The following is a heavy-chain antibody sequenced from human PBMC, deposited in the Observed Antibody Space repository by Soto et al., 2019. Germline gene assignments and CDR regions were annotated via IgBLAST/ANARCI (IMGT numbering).Heavy chain of an antibody. CDR1: GGSISSGGYY. CDR2: IYHSGST. V-gene: IGHV4-31*03. Sequence: QVQLQESGPGLVKPSQTLSLTCTVSGGSISSGGYYWSWIRQHPGKGLEWIGYIYHSGSTYYNPSLKSRVTISVDTSKSQFSLRLSSVTDADTSVYYCASDVRLTMFRGVEQPPESDYFYYGLDVWGQGTTVTVSS. J-gene: IGHJ6*02. D-gene: IGHD3-10*01. CDR3: ASDVRLTMFRGVEQPPESDYFYYGLDV.